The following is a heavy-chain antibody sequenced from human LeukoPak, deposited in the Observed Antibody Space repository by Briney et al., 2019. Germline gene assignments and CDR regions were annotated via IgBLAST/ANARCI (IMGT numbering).Heavy chain of an antibody. Sequence: SETLSLTCTVSGGSISSYYWSWIRQPPGKGLEWIGYIYYSGSTNYNPSLKSRVTMSVDTSKNQFSLKLSSVTAADTAVYYCARSPRNIVVVTANHYYYGMDVWGQGTTVTVSS. D-gene: IGHD2-21*02. CDR2: IYYSGST. J-gene: IGHJ6*02. CDR1: GGSISSYY. V-gene: IGHV4-59*08. CDR3: ARSPRNIVVVTANHYYYGMDV.